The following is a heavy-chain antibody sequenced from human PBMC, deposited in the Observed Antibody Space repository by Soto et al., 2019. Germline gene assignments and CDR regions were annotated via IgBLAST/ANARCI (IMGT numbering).Heavy chain of an antibody. D-gene: IGHD2-2*02. Sequence: GGSLRLSCGASGFTLSIYGMSWVRQSPGKGLEWVANIKHDGSEKYYVDSVKGRFTISRDNAKNSLYLQMNSLRAEDTAVYYCARYSVEPADIRGDFDYLGQGTLVTVSS. J-gene: IGHJ4*02. CDR2: IKHDGSEK. CDR1: GFTLSIYG. CDR3: ARYSVEPADIRGDFDY. V-gene: IGHV3-7*03.